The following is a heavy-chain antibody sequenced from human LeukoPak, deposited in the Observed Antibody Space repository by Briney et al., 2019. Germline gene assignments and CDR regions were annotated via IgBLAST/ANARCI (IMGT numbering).Heavy chain of an antibody. CDR3: ARLCSSWIVDY. D-gene: IGHD6-13*01. Sequence: PSETLSLTCTVSGGSISSSSYYWGWIRQPPGKGLEWIGSIYYSGSTYYNPSLKSRVTISVDTSKNQFSLKLSSVTAADTAVYYCARLCSSWIVDYWGQGTLVTVSS. CDR2: IYYSGST. J-gene: IGHJ4*02. V-gene: IGHV4-39*01. CDR1: GGSISSSSYY.